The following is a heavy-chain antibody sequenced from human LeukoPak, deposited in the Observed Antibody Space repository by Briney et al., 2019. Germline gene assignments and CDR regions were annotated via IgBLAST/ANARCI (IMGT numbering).Heavy chain of an antibody. J-gene: IGHJ3*02. CDR2: IGADGSYI. Sequence: PGGSERLSCAASGFTFSSHNMNWVRQAPMKGLEWVSSIGADGSYIYYADSVQGRFNISRDNAKNALYLQMNSLTAEDTAVYYCARKMKTGDRVGTFDNWGQGTMVTVSS. V-gene: IGHV3-21*01. CDR1: GFTFSSHN. CDR3: ARKMKTGDRVGTFDN. D-gene: IGHD1-1*01.